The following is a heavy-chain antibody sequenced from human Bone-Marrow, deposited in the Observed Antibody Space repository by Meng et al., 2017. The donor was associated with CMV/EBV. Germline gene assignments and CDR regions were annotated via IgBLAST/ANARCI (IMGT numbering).Heavy chain of an antibody. CDR1: GYSFTSYW. Sequence: GESLKISCKGSGYSFTSYWIGWVRQMPGKGLEWMGIIYPGDSDTRYSPSFQGQVTISADKSIITAYLQWSSLKASDTAMYYCARGARYQLLYAPGAFDIWGQGTMFTVSS. D-gene: IGHD2-2*02. V-gene: IGHV5-51*01. CDR3: ARGARYQLLYAPGAFDI. J-gene: IGHJ3*02. CDR2: IYPGDSDT.